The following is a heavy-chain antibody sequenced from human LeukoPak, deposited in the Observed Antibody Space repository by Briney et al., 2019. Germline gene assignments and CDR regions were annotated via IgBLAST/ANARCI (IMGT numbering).Heavy chain of an antibody. CDR3: ARFLSNSGSYQGGFDY. V-gene: IGHV3-21*01. J-gene: IGHJ4*02. CDR2: ISSSSSYI. Sequence: GGSLRLSCAASGFTFSNYNMNWVRQAPGKGLEWVSSISSSSSYIYYADSVKGRFTISRDNAKNSLYLQMNSLRAEDTAVYYCARFLSNSGSYQGGFDYWGQGTLVTVSS. CDR1: GFTFSNYN. D-gene: IGHD1-26*01.